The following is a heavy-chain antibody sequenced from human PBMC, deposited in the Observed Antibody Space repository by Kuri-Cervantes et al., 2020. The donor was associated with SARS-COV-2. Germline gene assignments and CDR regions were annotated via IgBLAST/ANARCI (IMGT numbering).Heavy chain of an antibody. CDR2: IRSKAYGETT. J-gene: IGHJ4*02. D-gene: IGHD3/OR15-3a*01. CDR1: AFTFDDYA. Sequence: GESLKISCTTSAFTFDDYALAWFRQAPGKGLEWVGFIRSKAYGETTEYAASVKGRFSISRDDSESIAYLQMNSLKTEDTAVYYCSRNFWAGYWPFDYWGQGTLVTVPS. CDR3: SRNFWAGYWPFDY. V-gene: IGHV3-49*03.